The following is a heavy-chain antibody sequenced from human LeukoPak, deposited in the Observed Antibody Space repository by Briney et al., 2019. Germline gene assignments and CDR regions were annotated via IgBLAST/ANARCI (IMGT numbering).Heavy chain of an antibody. J-gene: IGHJ6*03. D-gene: IGHD1-14*01. V-gene: IGHV4-59*01. CDR1: GGSISSYY. CDR2: IYYSGST. CDR3: ARLGLPRRYMDV. Sequence: PSETLSLTCTVSGGSISSYYWSWIRQPPGKGLEWIGYIYYSGSTNYNPSLKSRVTISVDTSKNQFSLKLSSVTAADTAVYYCARLGLPRRYMDVWGKGTTVTISS.